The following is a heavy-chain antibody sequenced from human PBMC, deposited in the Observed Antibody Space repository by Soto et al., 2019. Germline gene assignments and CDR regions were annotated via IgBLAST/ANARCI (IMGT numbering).Heavy chain of an antibody. Sequence: QVQLVKSGAEVKKPGYSVKVSCKASGGTFSSYAISWVRQAPGQGLEWMGGIIPIFGTANYAQKFQGRVRITADESTSTAYMELSSLRSEDTAVDYCAGSGIAAAGTATEYFQHWGQGTLVTVSS. V-gene: IGHV1-69*01. J-gene: IGHJ1*01. CDR1: GGTFSSYA. CDR3: AGSGIAAAGTATEYFQH. CDR2: IIPIFGTA. D-gene: IGHD6-13*01.